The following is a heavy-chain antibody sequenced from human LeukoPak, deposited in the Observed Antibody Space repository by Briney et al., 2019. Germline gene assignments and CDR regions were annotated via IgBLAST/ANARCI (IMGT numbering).Heavy chain of an antibody. CDR2: IYYSGST. J-gene: IGHJ5*02. CDR1: GGSISSGGYY. D-gene: IGHD2-2*01. CDR3: ARDQQYCSSTSCYDWFDP. Sequence: LSLTCTVSGGSISSGGYYWTWIRQHPGKGLEWIGYIYYSGSTYYNPSLKSRVTILVDTSKNQFSLKLSSVTAADTAVYYCARDQQYCSSTSCYDWFDPWGQGTLVTVSS. V-gene: IGHV4-31*03.